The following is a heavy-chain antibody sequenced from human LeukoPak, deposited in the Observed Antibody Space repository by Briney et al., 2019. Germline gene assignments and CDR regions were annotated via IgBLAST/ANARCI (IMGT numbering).Heavy chain of an antibody. Sequence: SETLSLTCTVSGGSVSSSSSYWGWIRQSPGKGLEWIGNMYYSGSTYYNPSLKSRVTISVDASRNLFSLKLSSVTAADTAVYYCATYHQRFDPWGQGTLVTVSS. V-gene: IGHV4-39*02. CDR1: GGSVSSSSSY. CDR3: ATYHQRFDP. CDR2: MYYSGST. D-gene: IGHD2-2*01. J-gene: IGHJ5*02.